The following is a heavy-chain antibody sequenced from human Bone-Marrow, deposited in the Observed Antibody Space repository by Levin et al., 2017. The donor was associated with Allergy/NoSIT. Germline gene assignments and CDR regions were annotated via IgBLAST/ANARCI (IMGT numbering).Heavy chain of an antibody. CDR3: ARVYGSGSYFAFDI. D-gene: IGHD3-10*01. J-gene: IGHJ3*02. Sequence: ESLKISCTVSGGSISSYYWSWIRQPPGKGLEWIGYIYYSGSTNYNPSLKSRVTISVDTSKNQFSLKLSSVTAADTAVYYCARVYGSGSYFAFDIWGQGTMVTVSS. CDR1: GGSISSYY. CDR2: IYYSGST. V-gene: IGHV4-59*01.